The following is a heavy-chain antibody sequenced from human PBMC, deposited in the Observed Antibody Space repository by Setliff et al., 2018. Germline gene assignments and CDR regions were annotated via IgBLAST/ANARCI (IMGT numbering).Heavy chain of an antibody. Sequence: SLRLSCAVSGLRFSDAWVSWVRQAPGKGLEWAGRIKSYGSGGTIDYAAPVEGRFTISRDDSKNTVYLQMSSLKIEDTAVYYCVHNADFIGTFNTWGQGTMVTVSS. V-gene: IGHV3-15*01. CDR1: GLRFSDAW. J-gene: IGHJ3*01. D-gene: IGHD2-8*01. CDR3: VHNADFIGTFNT. CDR2: IKSYGSGGTI.